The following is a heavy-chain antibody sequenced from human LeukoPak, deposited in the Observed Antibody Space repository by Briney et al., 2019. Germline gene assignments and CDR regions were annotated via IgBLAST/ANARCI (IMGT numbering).Heavy chain of an antibody. CDR3: ARESSGYFY. CDR2: ISSSSSFR. CDR1: GFTFSSYS. Sequence: PGGSLRLSCAASGFTFSSYSMNWVRQAPGEGLEWVSSISSSSSFRYYADSVKGRFTISRDNAKNSLYLQMNSLRAEDTAVYYCARESSGYFYWGQGTLVTVSS. D-gene: IGHD3-22*01. J-gene: IGHJ4*02. V-gene: IGHV3-21*01.